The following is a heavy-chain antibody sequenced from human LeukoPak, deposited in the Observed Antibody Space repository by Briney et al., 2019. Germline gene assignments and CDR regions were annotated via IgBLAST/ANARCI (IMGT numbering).Heavy chain of an antibody. D-gene: IGHD1-14*01. CDR1: AFTVSSYA. V-gene: IGHV3-23*01. Sequence: GASLRLSCAASAFTVSSYAMCWIRQAPGKGLEWASGIDGSGGTTYYADSVMGRFTISRDNSRNTLFLQMNSLRAEDTGVYYCAKVRQAETTRTNFDYWGQGNLVTVSS. CDR2: IDGSGGTT. J-gene: IGHJ4*02. CDR3: AKVRQAETTRTNFDY.